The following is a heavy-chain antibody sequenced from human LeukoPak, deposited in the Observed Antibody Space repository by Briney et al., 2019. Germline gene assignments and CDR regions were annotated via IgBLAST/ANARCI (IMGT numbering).Heavy chain of an antibody. Sequence: ASVKVPCKASGYTFTSYAIHWVRQAPGQRLEWMGWISAGNGNTKYSQNFQGRVTFISNTSATTAFMELSSLRSEDAAVYYCARDSGSGSNDYWGQGTLVTVSS. J-gene: IGHJ4*02. D-gene: IGHD1-26*01. CDR3: ARDSGSGSNDY. CDR1: GYTFTSYA. CDR2: ISAGNGNT. V-gene: IGHV1-3*01.